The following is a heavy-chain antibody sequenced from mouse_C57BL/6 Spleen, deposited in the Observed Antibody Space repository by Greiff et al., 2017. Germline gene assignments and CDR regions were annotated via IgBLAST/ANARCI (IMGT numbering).Heavy chain of an antibody. CDR3: ARSTVVATRYFDY. CDR1: GYTFTSYW. CDR2: IDPSDSYT. D-gene: IGHD1-1*01. V-gene: IGHV1-69*01. Sequence: VQLQQPGAELVMPGASVKLSCKASGYTFTSYWMHWVKQRPGQGLEWIGEIDPSDSYTNYNQKFKGKSTLTVDKSSSTAYMQLRSLTSEDSAVYYCARSTVVATRYFDYWGQGTTLTVSS. J-gene: IGHJ2*01.